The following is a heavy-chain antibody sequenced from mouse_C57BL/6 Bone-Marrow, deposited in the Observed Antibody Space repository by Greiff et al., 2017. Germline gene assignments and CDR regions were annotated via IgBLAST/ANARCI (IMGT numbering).Heavy chain of an antibody. D-gene: IGHD2-3*01. Sequence: EVQLQQSGAELVRPGASVKLSCTASGFNIKDDYMHWVKQRPEQGLEWIGWIDPENGDTEYAPKFKGKATITADTSSNTAYLQLRSLTSADTAVYYCTDGYYDYWGQGTTLTVSS. V-gene: IGHV14-4*01. J-gene: IGHJ2*01. CDR3: TDGYYDY. CDR1: GFNIKDDY. CDR2: IDPENGDT.